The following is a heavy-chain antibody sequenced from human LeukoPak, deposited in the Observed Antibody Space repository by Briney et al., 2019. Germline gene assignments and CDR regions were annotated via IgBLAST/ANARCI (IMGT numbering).Heavy chain of an antibody. V-gene: IGHV3-23*01. D-gene: IGHD4-17*01. J-gene: IGHJ1*01. CDR3: AKDSTAEYFQH. CDR2: ISGSGGTT. Sequence: WVSAISGSGGTTYYADSVKGRSTISRDNSKNTLYLQMNSLRAEDTAVYYCAKDSTAEYFQHWGQGTLVTVSS.